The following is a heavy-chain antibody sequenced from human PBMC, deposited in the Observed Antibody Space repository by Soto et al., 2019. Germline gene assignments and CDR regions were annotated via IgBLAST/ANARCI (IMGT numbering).Heavy chain of an antibody. D-gene: IGHD6-19*01. J-gene: IGHJ6*02. CDR2: ISAYNGNT. V-gene: IGHV1-18*01. Sequence: EWMGWISAYNGNTNYAQKLQGRVTMTTDTSTSTAYMELRSLRSDDTAVYYCAREQWLARDYYYYYGMDVWGQGTTVTVSS. CDR3: AREQWLARDYYYYYGMDV.